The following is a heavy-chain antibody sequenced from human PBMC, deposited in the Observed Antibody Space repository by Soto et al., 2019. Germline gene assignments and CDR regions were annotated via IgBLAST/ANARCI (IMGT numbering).Heavy chain of an antibody. CDR2: IYYSGST. CDR1: GGSISSGGYY. D-gene: IGHD4-17*01. CDR3: ARDPGPHYGNYAGRGLDY. V-gene: IGHV4-31*03. Sequence: QVQLQESGPGLVKPSQTLSLTCTVSGGSISSGGYYWSWIRQHPRKGLEWIGYIYYSGSTYYNPSLKSRVTISVDTSKNQFSLKLSSVTAADTAVYYCARDPGPHYGNYAGRGLDYWGQGTLVTVSS. J-gene: IGHJ4*02.